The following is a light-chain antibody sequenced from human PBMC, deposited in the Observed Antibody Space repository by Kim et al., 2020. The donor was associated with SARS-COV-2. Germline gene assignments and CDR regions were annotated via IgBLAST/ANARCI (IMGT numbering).Light chain of an antibody. CDR1: ERISNY. Sequence: SASVGVRVTLTCQASERISNYLNWYQQRPGKPLKLLIFDASILQTGVPSRFSRSGSETFFTLTINSLRPEDFATYYCQQYYDVPRTFGQGTKLEI. CDR2: DAS. V-gene: IGKV1-33*01. CDR3: QQYYDVPRT. J-gene: IGKJ2*02.